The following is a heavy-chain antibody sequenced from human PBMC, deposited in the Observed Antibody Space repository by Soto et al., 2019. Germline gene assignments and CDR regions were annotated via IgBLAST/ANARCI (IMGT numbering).Heavy chain of an antibody. CDR2: IYPGDSDT. CDR1: GYSFTSYW. CDR3: ARRTRVYYGSGSYYYYYMDV. V-gene: IGHV5-51*01. Sequence: GESLKISCKGSGYSFTSYWIGWVRQMPGKGLEWMGIIYPGDSDTRYSPSVQGQVTVSADKSISTAYLQWSSLKASDTAMYYCARRTRVYYGSGSYYYYYMDVWGKGTTVTVSS. D-gene: IGHD3-10*01. J-gene: IGHJ6*03.